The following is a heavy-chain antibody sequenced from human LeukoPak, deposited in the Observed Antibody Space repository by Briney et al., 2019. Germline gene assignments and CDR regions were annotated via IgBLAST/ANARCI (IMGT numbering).Heavy chain of an antibody. Sequence: GGSLRLSCAASGFTFSSYSMTWVRQAPGKGLERVSYISSSSSTIYYADSVKGRFTISRDNAKNSLYLQMNSLRAEDTAVYYCARDLSSPDYWGQGTLVTVSS. CDR3: ARDLSSPDY. CDR2: ISSSSSTI. V-gene: IGHV3-48*04. D-gene: IGHD6-13*01. J-gene: IGHJ4*02. CDR1: GFTFSSYS.